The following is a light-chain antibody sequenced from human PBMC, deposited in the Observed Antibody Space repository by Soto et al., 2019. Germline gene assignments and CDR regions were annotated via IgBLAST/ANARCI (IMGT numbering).Light chain of an antibody. CDR2: DAS. Sequence: DIQMTQSPSSLSASVGDRVTITCQASQDISNYLNWYQQKLGEAPKLLIYDASNLETGVPSRFSDIGSGTEFTVTNSCPQPEAMAVHYLQKYGSPPHTFSQGTQLEIK. J-gene: IGKJ5*01. CDR1: QDISNY. CDR3: QKYGSPPHT. V-gene: IGKV1-33*01.